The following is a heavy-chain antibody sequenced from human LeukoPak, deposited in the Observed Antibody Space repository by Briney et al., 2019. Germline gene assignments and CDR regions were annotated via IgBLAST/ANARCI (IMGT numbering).Heavy chain of an antibody. CDR2: IIPISGTA. J-gene: IGHJ4*02. CDR1: GGTFSSYA. Sequence: WASVKVSCKASGGTFSSYAISWVRQAPGQGLEWMGGIIPISGTANYAQKFQGRVTITADKSTSTAYMELSSLRSEDTAVYYCASINVWFGELSGSFDYWGQGTLVTVSS. D-gene: IGHD3-10*01. CDR3: ASINVWFGELSGSFDY. V-gene: IGHV1-69*06.